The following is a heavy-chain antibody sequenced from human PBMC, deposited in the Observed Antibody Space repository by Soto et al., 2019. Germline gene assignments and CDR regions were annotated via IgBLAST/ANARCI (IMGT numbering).Heavy chain of an antibody. V-gene: IGHV3-21*01. J-gene: IGHJ6*03. CDR1: GITIEHNN. CDR2: ITAASTYI. CDR3: ARKAEGNYFYYYMDV. Sequence: GGSLRLSCEAFGITIEHNNMDWVRQAPGKGLEWVSSITAASTYIYYADSVKGRFTVSRDNAKNSLSLEMNSLTPDDTAIYYCARKAEGNYFYYYMDVWGKGTTVTVSS.